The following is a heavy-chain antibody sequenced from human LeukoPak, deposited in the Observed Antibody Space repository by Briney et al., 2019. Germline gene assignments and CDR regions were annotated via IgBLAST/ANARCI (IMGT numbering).Heavy chain of an antibody. Sequence: GGSLRLSCAASGFSFSTYNMNWVRQAPGKGLEWVSSISTSGSSTFYADSMKGRFTISRDNAKSSLYLQMSSLRAEDTAVYYCAREPGNNGDLDYWGQGTLVTVSS. J-gene: IGHJ4*02. V-gene: IGHV3-21*01. CDR1: GFSFSTYN. CDR2: ISTSGSST. CDR3: AREPGNNGDLDY. D-gene: IGHD4-17*01.